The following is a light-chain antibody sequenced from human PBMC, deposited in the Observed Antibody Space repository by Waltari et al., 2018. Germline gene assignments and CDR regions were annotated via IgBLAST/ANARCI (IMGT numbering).Light chain of an antibody. Sequence: EIVLTQSPGTLSLSPGERATLSCRASQSVSSSYLAWYQQKPGQAPRLLIYGESSMSTGIPDRFSGSGSGTDFTLTISRLEPEDFAVYYCQQYGSSPLYTFGQGTKLEIK. CDR1: QSVSSSY. CDR2: GES. J-gene: IGKJ2*01. CDR3: QQYGSSPLYT. V-gene: IGKV3-20*01.